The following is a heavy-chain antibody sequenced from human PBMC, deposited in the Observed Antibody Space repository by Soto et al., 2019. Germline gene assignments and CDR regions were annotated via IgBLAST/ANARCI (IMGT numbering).Heavy chain of an antibody. D-gene: IGHD1-1*01. CDR3: AKDLKPGVSGTELTYGMDV. CDR2: ISWDGGST. V-gene: IGHV3-43*01. J-gene: IGHJ6*02. CDR1: GFTFDDYT. Sequence: EVQLVESGGVVVQPGGSLRLSCAASGFTFDDYTMHWVRQAPGKGLEWVSLISWDGGSTYYADSVKGRFTISRDNSKNSLYLQMNSLRNEDTAFYYCAKDLKPGVSGTELTYGMDVWGQGTTVTVSS.